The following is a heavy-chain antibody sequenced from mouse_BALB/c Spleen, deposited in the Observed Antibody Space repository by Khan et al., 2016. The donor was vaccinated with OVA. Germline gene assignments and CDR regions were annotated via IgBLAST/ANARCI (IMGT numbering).Heavy chain of an antibody. J-gene: IGHJ1*01. CDR3: TRRPGYFDV. CDR2: INSGGDTT. Sequence: EVQLVESGGGLVKPGESLKLSCTASGFTFSSYDMSWVRQTPEKRLEWVAYINSGGDTTYSPDTVKGRFTISRDNAKNTLYLQMSSLKSEDTAIYYCTRRPGYFDVWGAGTTVTVSS. V-gene: IGHV5-12-1*01. CDR1: GFTFSSYD.